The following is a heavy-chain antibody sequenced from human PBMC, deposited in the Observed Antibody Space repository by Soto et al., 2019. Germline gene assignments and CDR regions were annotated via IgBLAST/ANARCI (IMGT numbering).Heavy chain of an antibody. V-gene: IGHV1-69*01. J-gene: IGHJ6*02. D-gene: IGHD3-22*01. CDR1: GDNFSKYS. CDR2: IIPLFGTP. Sequence: QVQLVQSGAEVKKPGSSVTVSCKASGDNFSKYSFSWVRQAPGQGLEWMGGIIPLFGTPDYAQKFQDRVTISGDESKTTVYMELSSLRGEDTGVYYCAGAWPRGTMIVVGSEDFGMDVWGQGTAVTVSS. CDR3: AGAWPRGTMIVVGSEDFGMDV.